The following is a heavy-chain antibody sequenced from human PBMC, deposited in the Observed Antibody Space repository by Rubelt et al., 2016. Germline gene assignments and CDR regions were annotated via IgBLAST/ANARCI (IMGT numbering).Heavy chain of an antibody. CDR3: ARKADSGYGLDAFDI. J-gene: IGHJ3*02. CDR2: IDWDDDK. Sequence: QVTLRESGPALVKPTQTLTLTCTFSGFSLSTSGMCVSWIRQPPGKALEWLARIDWDDDKYYSTSLKTRLTISKDTSKNQVVLTMTNMDPVDTATYYCARKADSGYGLDAFDIWGQGTMVTVSS. D-gene: IGHD5-12*01. CDR1: GFSLSTSGMC. V-gene: IGHV2-70*15.